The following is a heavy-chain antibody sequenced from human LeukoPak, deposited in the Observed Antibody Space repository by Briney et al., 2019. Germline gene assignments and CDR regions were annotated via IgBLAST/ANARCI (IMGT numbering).Heavy chain of an antibody. CDR3: ARGDMVRGYYYMDV. CDR2: ISAYNGNT. V-gene: IGHV1-18*01. J-gene: IGHJ6*03. D-gene: IGHD3-10*01. Sequence: ASVKVSCEASGYTFTSYGISWVRQAPGQGLEWMGWISAYNGNTNYAQKFQGRVTMTRDTSISTADMDLSTLTSDDTAVYYCARGDMVRGYYYMDVWGKGTTVTISS. CDR1: GYTFTSYG.